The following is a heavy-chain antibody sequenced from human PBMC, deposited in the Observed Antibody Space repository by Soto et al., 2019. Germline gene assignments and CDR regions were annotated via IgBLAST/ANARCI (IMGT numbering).Heavy chain of an antibody. D-gene: IGHD3-22*01. CDR2: INSDGSST. CDR3: ARRSSYYYGSGYYYFFDY. V-gene: IGHV3-74*01. Sequence: GGSLRLSCAASGFTFSNYWMHWVRQAPGKGLVWVSLINSDGSSTSYADSVKGRFTISRDNAKNTLSLQMNTLRAEDTAVYFCARRSSYYYGSGYYYFFDYWGQGALVPVSS. CDR1: GFTFSNYW. J-gene: IGHJ4*02.